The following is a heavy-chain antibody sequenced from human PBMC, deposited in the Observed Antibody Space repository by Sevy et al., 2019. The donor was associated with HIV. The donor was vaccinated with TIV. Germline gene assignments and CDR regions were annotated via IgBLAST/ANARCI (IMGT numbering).Heavy chain of an antibody. J-gene: IGHJ5*02. CDR3: ATDDGNDWFDP. CDR1: GFTFSIYA. Sequence: GGSLRLSCAASGFTFSIYAMTWVRQAPGKGLVWVSTISVSGDSTYYADSVKGRFTISRDNSKNTLYLQMNTLRAEDTALYYCATDDGNDWFDPWGQGSLVTVSS. CDR2: ISVSGDST. V-gene: IGHV3-23*01. D-gene: IGHD4-17*01.